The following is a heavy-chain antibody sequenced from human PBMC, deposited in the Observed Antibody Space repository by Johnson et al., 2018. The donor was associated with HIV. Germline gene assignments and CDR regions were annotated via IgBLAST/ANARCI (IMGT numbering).Heavy chain of an antibody. D-gene: IGHD6-19*01. Sequence: VQLVESGGGLVQPGGSLRLSCAASGFTFSSYWMSWVRQAPGKGLEWVANIKQDGSEKYYVDSVKGRFTISRDNDKNSLYLQMNSLRAEDTAVYYCARISGWYSPAFDIWGQGTMVTVSS. J-gene: IGHJ3*02. CDR1: GFTFSSYW. CDR3: ARISGWYSPAFDI. CDR2: IKQDGSEK. V-gene: IGHV3-7*01.